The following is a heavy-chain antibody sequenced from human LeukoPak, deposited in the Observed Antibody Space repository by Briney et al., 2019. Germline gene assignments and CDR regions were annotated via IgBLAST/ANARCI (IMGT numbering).Heavy chain of an antibody. J-gene: IGHJ6*02. Sequence: GGSLRLSCAASGFTFSSCAMSWVRQAPGKGLEWVSSISSSSSYIYYADSVKGRFTISRDNAKNSLYLQMNSLRAEDTAVYYCARYSSSWYYYYGMDVWGQGTTVTVSS. V-gene: IGHV3-21*01. CDR3: ARYSSSWYYYYGMDV. D-gene: IGHD6-13*01. CDR1: GFTFSSCA. CDR2: ISSSSSYI.